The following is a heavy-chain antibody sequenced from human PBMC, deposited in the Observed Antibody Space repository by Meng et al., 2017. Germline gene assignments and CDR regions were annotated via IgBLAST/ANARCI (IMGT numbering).Heavy chain of an antibody. CDR3: ARVVPPFRLQLYPDDY. Sequence: QGRLGQSGSGVKKPGSSVKVSGKASGGTLSSYAISWVRQAPGQGLEWMGGIIPIFGTANYAQKFQGRVTITTDESTSTAYMELSSLRSEDTAVYYCARVVPPFRLQLYPDDYWGQGTLVTVSS. CDR1: GGTLSSYA. CDR2: IIPIFGTA. D-gene: IGHD5-24*01. J-gene: IGHJ4*02. V-gene: IGHV1-69*05.